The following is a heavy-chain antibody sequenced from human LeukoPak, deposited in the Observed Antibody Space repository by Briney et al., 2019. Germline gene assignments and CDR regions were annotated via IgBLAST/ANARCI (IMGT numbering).Heavy chain of an antibody. Sequence: GGSLRLSCAASGFTFSSFAMNWVRQAPGKGLEWVATVSGSGDRMYHADSVKGRFTISRDNSKNTIYLQMNSLRAEDTALYYCAKAAAAPGFDFWGQGTLVTVSS. CDR2: VSGSGDRM. CDR3: AKAAAAPGFDF. CDR1: GFTFSSFA. V-gene: IGHV3-23*01. D-gene: IGHD6-13*01. J-gene: IGHJ4*02.